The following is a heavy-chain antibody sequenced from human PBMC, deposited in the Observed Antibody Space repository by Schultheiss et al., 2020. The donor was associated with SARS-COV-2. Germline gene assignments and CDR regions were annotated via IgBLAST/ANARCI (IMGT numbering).Heavy chain of an antibody. CDR1: GGSISSGSYY. CDR2: IYTSGST. CDR3: ARDPSSGHSSGYYYYGMDV. J-gene: IGHJ6*02. Sequence: SETLSLTCTVSGGSISSGSYYWSWIRQPAGKGLEWIGRIYTSGSTYYNPSLKSRVTISVDTSKNQFSLKLSSVTAADTAVYYCARDPSSGHSSGYYYYGMDVWGQGTTVTVSS. D-gene: IGHD3-22*01. V-gene: IGHV4-61*02.